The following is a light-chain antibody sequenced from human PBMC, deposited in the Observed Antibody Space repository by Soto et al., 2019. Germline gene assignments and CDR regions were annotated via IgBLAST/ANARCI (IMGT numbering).Light chain of an antibody. J-gene: IGKJ3*01. CDR2: DAS. Sequence: AIQLTQSPSSLSASVGDRVTITCRASQGISSALAWYQQKPGKAPKLLIYDASSLESGVPSRFSGSGSGTDFTLTISSLQPEDFATYYCQQFNNYPIAGVTFGPGTKVDIK. CDR3: QQFNNYPIAGVT. V-gene: IGKV1D-13*01. CDR1: QGISSA.